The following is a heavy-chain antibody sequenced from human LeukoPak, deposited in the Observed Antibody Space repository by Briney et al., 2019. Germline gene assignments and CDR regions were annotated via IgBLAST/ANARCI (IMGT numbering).Heavy chain of an antibody. CDR1: XXTFSSYS. Sequence: PGGSLRXSCAAXXXTFSSYSMNWVRQAPGKGLEWVSSISSSSSYIYYADSVKGRFTISRDNAKNSLYLQMNSLRAEDTAVYYCARIPAMVSYWGQGTLATVSS. J-gene: IGHJ4*02. V-gene: IGHV3-21*01. CDR2: ISSSSSYI. CDR3: ARIPAMVSY. D-gene: IGHD5-18*01.